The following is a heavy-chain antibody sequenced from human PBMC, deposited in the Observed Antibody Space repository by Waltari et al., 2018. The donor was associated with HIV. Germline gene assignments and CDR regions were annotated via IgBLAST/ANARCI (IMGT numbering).Heavy chain of an antibody. D-gene: IGHD1-7*01. J-gene: IGHJ4*02. CDR2: IYYSGST. V-gene: IGHV4-59*01. Sequence: QVQLQESGPGLVKPSETLSLTRTVSGGSISSYYWSWIRQPPGKGLEWIGYIYYSGSTHYNPSLKSRVTISVDTSKNQFSLKLSSVTAADTAVYYCARSSTYNWNYGPYFDYWGQGTLVTVSS. CDR3: ARSSTYNWNYGPYFDY. CDR1: GGSISSYY.